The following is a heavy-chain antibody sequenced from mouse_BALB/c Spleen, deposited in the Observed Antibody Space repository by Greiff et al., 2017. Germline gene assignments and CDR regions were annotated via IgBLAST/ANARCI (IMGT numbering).Heavy chain of an antibody. V-gene: IGHV5-17*02. CDR2: ISSGSSTI. J-gene: IGHJ4*01. CDR3: ARSNYRYDGAMDY. Sequence: EVQLVESGGGLVQPGGSRKLSCAASGFTFSSFGMHWVRQAPEKGLEWVAYISSGSSTIYYADTVKGRFTISRDNPKNTLFLQMTSLRSEDTAMYYCARSNYRYDGAMDYWGQGTSVTVSS. CDR1: GFTFSSFG. D-gene: IGHD2-14*01.